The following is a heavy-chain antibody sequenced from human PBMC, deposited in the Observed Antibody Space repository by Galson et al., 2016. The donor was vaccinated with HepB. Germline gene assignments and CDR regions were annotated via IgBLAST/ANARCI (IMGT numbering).Heavy chain of an antibody. CDR3: ARGEDSYEA. CDR1: GYSFTSYW. Sequence: QSGAEVKKPGESLKISCKASGYSFTSYWIGWVRQMPGKGLEWMGIIYPADSDTRYSPAFQGQVIMSADKSISTAYLQWISLKASDTAIYYCARGEDSYEAWGQGTLVTVSS. V-gene: IGHV5-51*01. D-gene: IGHD5-18*01. CDR2: IYPADSDT. J-gene: IGHJ5*02.